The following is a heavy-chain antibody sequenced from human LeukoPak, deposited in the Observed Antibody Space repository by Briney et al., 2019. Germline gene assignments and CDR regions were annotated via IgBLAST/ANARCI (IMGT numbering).Heavy chain of an antibody. CDR3: ASDMYSGSYYGVNY. CDR1: GFTFSNDW. CDR2: INHDGSDK. Sequence: GGSLRLSCAASGFTFSNDWMSWVRQAPGKGLEWVANINHDGSDKNYVDSVKGRFTISRHNAKNSLYLQMNSLRAEDTAVYYCASDMYSGSYYGVNYWGQGTLVTVSS. D-gene: IGHD1-26*01. J-gene: IGHJ4*02. V-gene: IGHV3-7*04.